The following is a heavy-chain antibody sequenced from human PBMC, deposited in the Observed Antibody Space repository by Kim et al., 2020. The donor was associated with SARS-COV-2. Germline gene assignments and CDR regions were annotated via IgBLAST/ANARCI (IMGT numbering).Heavy chain of an antibody. CDR3: ARDLGIAAAGTPPGY. V-gene: IGHV3-21*01. CDR2: ISSSSSYI. Sequence: GGSLRLSCAASGFTFSSYSMNWVRQAPGKGLEWVSSISSSSSYIYYADSVKGRFTISRDNAKNSLYLQMNSLRAEDTAVYYCARDLGIAAAGTPPGYWGQGTLVTVSS. CDR1: GFTFSSYS. D-gene: IGHD6-13*01. J-gene: IGHJ4*02.